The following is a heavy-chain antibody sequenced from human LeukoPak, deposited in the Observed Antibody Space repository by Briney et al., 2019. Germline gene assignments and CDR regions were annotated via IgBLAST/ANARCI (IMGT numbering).Heavy chain of an antibody. CDR1: GGTFSSYA. Sequence: SVKVPCKASGGTFSSYAISWVRQAPGQGLEWMGRIIPILGIANYAQKFQGRVTITADKSTSTAYMELSSLRSEDTAVYYCAREGAVAGRFDYWGQGTLVTVSS. J-gene: IGHJ4*02. D-gene: IGHD6-19*01. V-gene: IGHV1-69*04. CDR3: AREGAVAGRFDY. CDR2: IIPILGIA.